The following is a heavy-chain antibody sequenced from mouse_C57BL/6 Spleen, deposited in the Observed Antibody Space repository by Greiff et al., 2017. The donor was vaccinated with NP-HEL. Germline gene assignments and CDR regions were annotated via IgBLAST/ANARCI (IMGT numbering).Heavy chain of an antibody. J-gene: IGHJ2*01. Sequence: EVQLVESGGDLVKPGASLKLSCAASGFTFTSYGMSWVRQTPDQRLEWVATISSGGSYTYYPDSVKGRFTISRDNANNTRYLQMSSLKSEDTAMYYCARDLLKYFDYWGQGTTLTVSS. D-gene: IGHD2-1*01. CDR1: GFTFTSYG. V-gene: IGHV5-6*01. CDR3: ARDLLKYFDY. CDR2: ISSGGSYT.